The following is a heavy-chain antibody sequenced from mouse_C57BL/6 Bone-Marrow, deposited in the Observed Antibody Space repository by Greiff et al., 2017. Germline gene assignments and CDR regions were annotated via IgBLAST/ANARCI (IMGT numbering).Heavy chain of an antibody. CDR1: GYTFTSYW. V-gene: IGHV1-59*01. D-gene: IGHD2-4*01. J-gene: IGHJ3*01. CDR2: IDPSDSYT. Sequence: QVQLQQPGAELVRPGTSVKLSCKASGYTFTSYWMHWVKQRPGQGLEWIGVIDPSDSYTNYNQKFKGKATFTVDTSSSAAYMQLSSLTSVDSAVYYCASKGFCYDCDGFAYWGQGTLVTVSA. CDR3: ASKGFCYDCDGFAY.